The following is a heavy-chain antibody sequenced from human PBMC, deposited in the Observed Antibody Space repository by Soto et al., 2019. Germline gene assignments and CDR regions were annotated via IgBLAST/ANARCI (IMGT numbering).Heavy chain of an antibody. V-gene: IGHV1-69*13. J-gene: IGHJ6*02. CDR2: IIPIFGTA. Sequence: GASVKVSCKASGGTFSSYAISWVRQAPGQGLEWMGGIIPIFGTANYAQKFQRRVTITADESTSTAYMELSSLRSEDTAVYYCARGQRITIFGVVRLANYGMDVWGQGTTVTVSS. D-gene: IGHD3-3*01. CDR1: GGTFSSYA. CDR3: ARGQRITIFGVVRLANYGMDV.